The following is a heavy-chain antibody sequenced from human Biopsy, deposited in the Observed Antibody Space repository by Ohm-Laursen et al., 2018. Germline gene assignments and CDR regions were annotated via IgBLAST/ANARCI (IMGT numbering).Heavy chain of an antibody. CDR1: GGSVSSGGFY. CDR3: ARRTYGGTRYWYFDL. CDR2: IYYSGTT. V-gene: IGHV4-31*01. Sequence: TLSLTCTVSGGSVSSGGFYWSWIRQHPGKGLEWIGYIYYSGTTYYNPSLKSLVTRSVDTSKNQFSLKLNSVTAADTAVYYGARRTYGGTRYWYFDLWGRGTLVTVSS. J-gene: IGHJ2*01. D-gene: IGHD4-23*01.